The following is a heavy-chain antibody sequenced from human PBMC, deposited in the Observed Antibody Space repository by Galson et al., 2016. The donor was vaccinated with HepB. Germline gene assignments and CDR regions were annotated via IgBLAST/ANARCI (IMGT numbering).Heavy chain of an antibody. Sequence: SVKVSCKVAGHTLSELSMHWVRQAPGKGLEWMGGFIPDNVETIYAQNLQGRITMTEDTSTNTAYMELNSLRSEDTAVYYCATEDPVGATAFEFWGQGTLVTVSS. CDR1: GHTLSELS. CDR3: ATEDPVGATAFEF. V-gene: IGHV1-24*01. J-gene: IGHJ4*02. CDR2: FIPDNVET. D-gene: IGHD1-26*01.